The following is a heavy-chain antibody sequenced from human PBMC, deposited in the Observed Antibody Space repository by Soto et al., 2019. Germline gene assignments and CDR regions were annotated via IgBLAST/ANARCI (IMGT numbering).Heavy chain of an antibody. CDR1: GGSISSGGYY. Sequence: SETLSLTCTVSGGSISSGGYYWSWIRQHPGKGLEWIGYIYYSGSTYYNPSLKSRVTISVDTSKNQFSLKLSSVTAADTAVYYCARLSYYDSSGEADYWGQGTLVTVSS. J-gene: IGHJ4*02. CDR3: ARLSYYDSSGEADY. V-gene: IGHV4-31*03. CDR2: IYYSGST. D-gene: IGHD3-22*01.